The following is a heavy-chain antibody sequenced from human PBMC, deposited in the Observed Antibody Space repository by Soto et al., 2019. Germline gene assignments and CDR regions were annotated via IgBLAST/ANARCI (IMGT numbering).Heavy chain of an antibody. Sequence: GGSLRLSCAASGFTVSSNYMSWVRQAPGKGLEWVSVIYSGGNTYYADSVKGRFTISRDNSKNTLYLQMNSLRADDTAVYYCARLSSSSAATLWGQGTLVTVSS. CDR3: ARLSSSSAATL. V-gene: IGHV3-53*01. CDR2: IYSGGNT. D-gene: IGHD6-6*01. J-gene: IGHJ4*02. CDR1: GFTVSSNY.